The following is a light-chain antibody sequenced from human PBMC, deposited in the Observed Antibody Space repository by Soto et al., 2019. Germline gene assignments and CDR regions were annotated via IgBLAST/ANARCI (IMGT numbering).Light chain of an antibody. Sequence: EVVLTQSPGTLSLSPGERATLSCRASPSVVSTYLGWYQQRPGQAPRLLISGASSRATGIPHRFSGSGSGADFTLTISRLEPEDSAVYYCQHYGSPPPTFGQGTKVEI. J-gene: IGKJ1*01. CDR2: GAS. CDR1: PSVVSTY. V-gene: IGKV3-20*01. CDR3: QHYGSPPPT.